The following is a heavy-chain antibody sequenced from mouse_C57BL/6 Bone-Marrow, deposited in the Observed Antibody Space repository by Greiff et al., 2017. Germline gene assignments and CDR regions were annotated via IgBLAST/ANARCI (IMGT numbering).Heavy chain of an antibody. Sequence: QVQLQQPGAELVKPGASVKLSCKASGYTFTSYWMHWVKQRPGQGLEWIGMIHPNSGSTNYNEKFKSKATLTVDKSSSPAYMQLSSRTSEDSAVYYCARRITTVVERAFDYWGQGTTRTVSS. CDR1: GYTFTSYW. D-gene: IGHD1-1*01. CDR2: IHPNSGST. V-gene: IGHV1-64*01. CDR3: ARRITTVVERAFDY. J-gene: IGHJ2*01.